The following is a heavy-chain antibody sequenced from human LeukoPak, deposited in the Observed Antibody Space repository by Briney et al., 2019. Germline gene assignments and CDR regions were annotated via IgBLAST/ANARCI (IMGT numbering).Heavy chain of an antibody. CDR2: INHSGST. D-gene: IGHD3-10*01. CDR1: GGSFSGYY. Sequence: SETLSLTCAVYGGSFSGYYWSWIRQPPGKGLEWIGEINHSGSTNYNPSLKSRVTISVDTSKNQFSLKLSSVTAADTAVYYCARLFWFGELSWRNWFDPWGQGTLVTVSS. J-gene: IGHJ5*02. CDR3: ARLFWFGELSWRNWFDP. V-gene: IGHV4-34*01.